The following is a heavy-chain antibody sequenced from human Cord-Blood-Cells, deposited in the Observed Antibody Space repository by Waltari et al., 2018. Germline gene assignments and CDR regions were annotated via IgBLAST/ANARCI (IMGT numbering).Heavy chain of an antibody. CDR1: GGTFSSSA. V-gene: IGHV1-69*01. Sequence: QVQLVQSGAEVKKPGSSVKVACKASGGTFSSSAIVWVRQAPGQGLEWMGGIIPIFGTANYAQKFQVRVTITADESTSTAYMELSSLRSEDTAVYYCARDRSGSYYNWFDPWGQGTLVTVSS. CDR2: IIPIFGTA. CDR3: ARDRSGSYYNWFDP. J-gene: IGHJ5*02. D-gene: IGHD1-26*01.